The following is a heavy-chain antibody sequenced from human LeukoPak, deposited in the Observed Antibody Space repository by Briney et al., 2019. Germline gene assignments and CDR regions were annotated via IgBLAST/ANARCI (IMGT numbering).Heavy chain of an antibody. J-gene: IGHJ6*03. D-gene: IGHD1-26*01. CDR1: GGSISSGSYY. CDR2: IYTSRST. CDR3: ATSGPYYYYYYMDV. V-gene: IGHV4-61*02. Sequence: PSQTLSLTCTVSGGSISSGSYYWSWIRQPAGKGLEWIGRIYTSRSTNYNPSLKSRVTISVDTSKNQFSLKLSSVTAADTAVYYCATSGPYYYYYYMDVWGKGTTVTVSS.